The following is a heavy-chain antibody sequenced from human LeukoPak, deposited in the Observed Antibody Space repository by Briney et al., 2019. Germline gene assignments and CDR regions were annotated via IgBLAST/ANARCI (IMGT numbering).Heavy chain of an antibody. D-gene: IGHD2-2*01. CDR3: ARHDCSSTSCPTSGVDY. Sequence: GESLQISFKGSGYSFTSYWISWVRQMPGKGLEWMGRIDPSDSYTNYSPSFQGHVTISADKSISTAYLQWSSLKASDTAMYYCARHDCSSTSCPTSGVDYWGQGTMATVSS. CDR1: GYSFTSYW. CDR2: IDPSDSYT. V-gene: IGHV5-10-1*01. J-gene: IGHJ4*02.